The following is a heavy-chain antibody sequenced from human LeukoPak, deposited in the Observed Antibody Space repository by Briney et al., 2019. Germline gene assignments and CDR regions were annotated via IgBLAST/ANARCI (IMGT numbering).Heavy chain of an antibody. V-gene: IGHV3-15*01. D-gene: IGHD3-10*01. Sequence: GGSLRLSCSASGFTFSNAWMNWVRRAPGKGLEWVGRIKSWTDGGRTDYAAPVKGRFTISRDDSKNTLFLQMNSLKTEDTAVYYCATDYYGSGSHYKSFDYWGQGTLVTVSS. CDR1: GFTFSNAW. CDR3: ATDYYGSGSHYKSFDY. J-gene: IGHJ4*02. CDR2: IKSWTDGGRT.